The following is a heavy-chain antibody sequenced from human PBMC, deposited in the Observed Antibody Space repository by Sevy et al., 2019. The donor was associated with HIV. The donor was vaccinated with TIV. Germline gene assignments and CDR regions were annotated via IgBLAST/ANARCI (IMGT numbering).Heavy chain of an antibody. CDR1: GGSFNNYY. D-gene: IGHD6-13*01. CDR2: IYYSGST. J-gene: IGHJ4*02. V-gene: IGHV4-59*01. CDR3: ARESIATVGDFDY. Sequence: SETLSLTCTVSGGSFNNYYWSWIRQPPGKGLQWIGYIYYSGSTNYNPSLKSRVTMSLDTSKSQFSLKLSSVTAADTAIYYCARESIATVGDFDYWGQGTLVTVSS.